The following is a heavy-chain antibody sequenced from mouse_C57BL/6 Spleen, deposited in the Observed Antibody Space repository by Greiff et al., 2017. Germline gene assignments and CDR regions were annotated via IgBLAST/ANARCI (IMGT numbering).Heavy chain of an antibody. V-gene: IGHV1-26*01. CDR3: ARRVGPYYFDY. D-gene: IGHD4-1*01. CDR1: GYTFTDYY. CDR2: INPNNGGT. J-gene: IGHJ2*01. Sequence: VQLQQSGPELVKPGASVKISCKASGYTFTDYYMNWVKQSHGKSLEWIGDINPNNGGTSYNQKFKGKATLTVDKSSSPAYMELRSLTSEDSAVYYCARRVGPYYFDYWGQGTTLTVSS.